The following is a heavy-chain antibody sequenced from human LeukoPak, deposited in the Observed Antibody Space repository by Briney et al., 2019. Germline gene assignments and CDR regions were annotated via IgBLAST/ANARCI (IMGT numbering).Heavy chain of an antibody. J-gene: IGHJ4*02. D-gene: IGHD3-22*01. V-gene: IGHV5-51*01. Sequence: GESLKISCMGSGYSFTSYWIGWVRQMPGKGLEWMGIIYPGDSDTRYSPSFQGQVTISADKSISTAYLQWSSLKASDTAMYYCARHVVTEDYYDSSGYYPDYWGQGTLVTVSS. CDR1: GYSFTSYW. CDR3: ARHVVTEDYYDSSGYYPDY. CDR2: IYPGDSDT.